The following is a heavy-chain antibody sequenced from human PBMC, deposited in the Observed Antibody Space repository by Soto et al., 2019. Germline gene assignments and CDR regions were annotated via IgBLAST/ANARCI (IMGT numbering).Heavy chain of an antibody. CDR3: AKNMGRGDYVWYFDL. Sequence: ESGGGLVQPGRSLRLSCAASGFTFDDYAMHWVRQAPGKGLEWVSGISWNSGSIGYADSVKGRFTISRDNAKNSLYLQMNSLRAEDTALYYCAKNMGRGDYVWYFDLWGRGTLVTVSS. CDR1: GFTFDDYA. CDR2: ISWNSGSI. D-gene: IGHD4-17*01. J-gene: IGHJ2*01. V-gene: IGHV3-9*01.